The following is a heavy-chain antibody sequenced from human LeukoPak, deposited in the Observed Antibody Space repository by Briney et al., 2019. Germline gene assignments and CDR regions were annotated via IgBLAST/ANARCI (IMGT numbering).Heavy chain of an antibody. Sequence: GGSLRLSCAASGFTVSSNYMSWVRQAPGKGLEWVSVIYSGGSTYYVDSVKGRFTISRDNSKNTLYLQMNSLRAEDTAVYYCARGPESIAGDAFDIWGQGTMVTVSS. CDR2: IYSGGST. V-gene: IGHV3-53*01. D-gene: IGHD6-6*01. CDR1: GFTVSSNY. CDR3: ARGPESIAGDAFDI. J-gene: IGHJ3*02.